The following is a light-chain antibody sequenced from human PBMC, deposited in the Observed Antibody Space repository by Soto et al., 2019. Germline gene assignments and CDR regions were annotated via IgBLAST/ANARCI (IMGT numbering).Light chain of an antibody. J-gene: IGKJ1*01. CDR2: HAS. V-gene: IGKV1-5*01. CDR1: QSISTY. CDR3: QQYNSYS. Sequence: DIQMTQSPPSLSASVGDRVTITCRASQSISTYLNWYQQKPGKAPKLLIYHASTLESGVPSRFSGSGSGTEFTLTISSLQPDDFATYYCQQYNSYSFGQGTKVDI.